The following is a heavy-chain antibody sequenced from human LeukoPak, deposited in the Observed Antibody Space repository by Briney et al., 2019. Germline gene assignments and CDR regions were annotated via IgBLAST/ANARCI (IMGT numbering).Heavy chain of an antibody. D-gene: IGHD4-17*01. CDR2: INYSVTI. V-gene: IGHV4-34*01. CDR3: ARGAVTTPYPIDF. J-gene: IGHJ4*02. Sequence: PSQTLSLTCAVYGSSFSSYYWSWIRQPPGQGLEWIGDINYSVTINYNPSLKSPVTLSLDTSKKQFSVKLTSVTAADTAVYYCARGAVTTPYPIDFWGQGTLVTVSS. CDR1: GSSFSSYY.